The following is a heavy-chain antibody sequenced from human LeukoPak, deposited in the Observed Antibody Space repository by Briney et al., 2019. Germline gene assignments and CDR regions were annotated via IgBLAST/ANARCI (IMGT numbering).Heavy chain of an antibody. CDR3: ARTDTPHYDILTGKGFDY. CDR2: ISYDGSNK. V-gene: IGHV3-30*03. CDR1: GFTFSSYG. Sequence: GRSLRLSCAASGFTFSSYGMHWVRQAPGKGLEWVAVISYDGSNKYYADSVKGRFTISRDNSKKTLYLQMNSLRAEDTAVYYCARTDTPHYDILTGKGFDYWGQGTLVTVSS. D-gene: IGHD3-9*01. J-gene: IGHJ4*02.